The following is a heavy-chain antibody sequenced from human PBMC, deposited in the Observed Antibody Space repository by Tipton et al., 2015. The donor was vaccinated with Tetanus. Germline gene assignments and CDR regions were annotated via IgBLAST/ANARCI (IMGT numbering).Heavy chain of an antibody. CDR2: IYYSGST. J-gene: IGHJ3*02. CDR3: ARWGLWFGEAQQVGAFDI. CDR1: GGSMNSGGYY. Sequence: TLSLTCTVSGGSMNSGGYYWSWIRQHPGKGLEWIGYIYYSGSTYYNPSLKSRVTISVDTSKNQFSLKLSSVTAADTAVYYCARWGLWFGEAQQVGAFDIWGQGTMVTVSS. V-gene: IGHV4-31*03. D-gene: IGHD3-10*01.